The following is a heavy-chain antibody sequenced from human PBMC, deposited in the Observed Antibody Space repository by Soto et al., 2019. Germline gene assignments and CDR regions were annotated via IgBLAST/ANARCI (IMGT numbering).Heavy chain of an antibody. CDR3: ASRDPGTSVDY. J-gene: IGHJ4*02. V-gene: IGHV4-4*02. Sequence: SETLSLTCAVSGGSFTSNNWWTWVRQPPGQGLEWIGEIYRTGSTNYNPSLNSRVTISLDKSDNQFSLKVTSLTAADTAVYYCASRDPGTSVDYWGQGALVTVSS. CDR2: IYRTGST. D-gene: IGHD1-7*01. CDR1: GGSFTSNNW.